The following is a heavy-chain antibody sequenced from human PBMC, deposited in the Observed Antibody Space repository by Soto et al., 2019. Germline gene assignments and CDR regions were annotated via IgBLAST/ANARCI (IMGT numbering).Heavy chain of an antibody. D-gene: IGHD2-15*01. J-gene: IGHJ4*02. V-gene: IGHV2-5*02. CDR2: IYWDDGK. CDR3: ARRVAATPLIFDC. Sequence: QITLKESGPTLVKPTQTLTLTCTFSGFSLSTSGVGVAWIRQPPGKALEWLALIYWDDGKRYRPSLKSRLTSTKDTSKTQGVPTMTDVDPVDTATYSCARRVAATPLIFDCWGQVTLVTVSS. CDR1: GFSLSTSGVG.